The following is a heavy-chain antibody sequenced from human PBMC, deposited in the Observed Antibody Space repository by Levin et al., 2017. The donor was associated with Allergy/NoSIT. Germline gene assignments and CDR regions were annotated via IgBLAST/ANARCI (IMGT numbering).Heavy chain of an antibody. V-gene: IGHV3-48*03. Sequence: PGGSLRLSCAASGFTFSSYEMNWVRQAPGKGLEWVSYISSSCSTIYYADSVKGRFTISRDNAKNSLYLQMNSLRAEDTAVYYCARQLGNFWSGYNYFDYWGQGTLVTVSS. D-gene: IGHD3-3*01. CDR2: ISSSCSTI. CDR3: ARQLGNFWSGYNYFDY. J-gene: IGHJ4*02. CDR1: GFTFSSYE.